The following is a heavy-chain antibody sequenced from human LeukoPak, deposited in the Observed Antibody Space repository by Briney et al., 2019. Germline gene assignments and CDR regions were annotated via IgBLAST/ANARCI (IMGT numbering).Heavy chain of an antibody. CDR2: INPNSGGT. V-gene: IGHV1-2*02. CDR1: GYTFTGYC. Sequence: GASVKVSCKASGYTFTGYCMHWVRQAPGQGLEWMGWINPNSGGTNYAQKFQGRVTMTRDTSISTAYMELSRLRSDDTAVYYCARARVWFGEFHDWFDPWGQGTLVTVSS. CDR3: ARARVWFGEFHDWFDP. D-gene: IGHD3-10*01. J-gene: IGHJ5*02.